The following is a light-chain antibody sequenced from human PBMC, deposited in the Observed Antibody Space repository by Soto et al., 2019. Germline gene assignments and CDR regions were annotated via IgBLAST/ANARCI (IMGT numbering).Light chain of an antibody. Sequence: EIVMTQSPATLSVSPGERATLSCRASQSVSNNLAWYQQKPGQAPRLLIYGASTRATGIPARFSGSGSGREFTLTISSLQSEDFVVYYCQQYNNWPPWTFGQGTKVEIK. CDR2: GAS. V-gene: IGKV3-15*01. CDR3: QQYNNWPPWT. J-gene: IGKJ1*01. CDR1: QSVSNN.